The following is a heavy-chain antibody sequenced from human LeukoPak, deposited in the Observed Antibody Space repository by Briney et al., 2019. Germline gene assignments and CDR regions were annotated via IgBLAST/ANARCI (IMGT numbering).Heavy chain of an antibody. CDR1: GYTFTGYY. J-gene: IGHJ4*02. CDR3: ARRVVGASGGFFDY. V-gene: IGHV1-2*06. D-gene: IGHD1-26*01. CDR2: INPNSGGT. Sequence: ASVKVSCKASGYTFTGYYMHWVRQAPGQGLEWMGRINPNSGGTNYAQKFQGRATMTRDTSISTAYMELSRLRSDDTAVYYCARRVVGASGGFFDYWGQGTLVTVSS.